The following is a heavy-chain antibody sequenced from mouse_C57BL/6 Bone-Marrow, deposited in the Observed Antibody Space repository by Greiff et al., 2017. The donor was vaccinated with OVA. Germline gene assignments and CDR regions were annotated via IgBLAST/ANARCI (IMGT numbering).Heavy chain of an antibody. CDR1: GYSITSDY. Sequence: DVKLQESGPGLAKPSQTLSLTCSVTGYSITSDYWNWIRKFPGNKLEYMGYISYSGSTYYNPSLKSRISITRDTSKNQYYLQLNSVTTEDTATYYCARALYDGYYEDYAMDYWGQGTSVTVSS. CDR3: ARALYDGYYEDYAMDY. D-gene: IGHD2-3*01. V-gene: IGHV3-8*01. J-gene: IGHJ4*01. CDR2: ISYSGST.